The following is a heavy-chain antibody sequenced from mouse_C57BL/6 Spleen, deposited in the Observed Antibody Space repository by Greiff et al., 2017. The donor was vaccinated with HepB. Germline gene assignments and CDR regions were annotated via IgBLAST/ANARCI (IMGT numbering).Heavy chain of an antibody. CDR1: GYTFTSYG. CDR3: AREDYYSNPYYFDY. CDR2: IYPRSGNT. D-gene: IGHD2-5*01. V-gene: IGHV1-81*01. Sequence: QVQLQQSGAELARPGASVKLSCKASGYTFTSYGISWVKQRTGQGLEWIGEIYPRSGNTYYNEKFKGKATLTADKSSSTAYMELRSLTSEDSAVSFCAREDYYSNPYYFDYWGQGTTLTVSS. J-gene: IGHJ2*01.